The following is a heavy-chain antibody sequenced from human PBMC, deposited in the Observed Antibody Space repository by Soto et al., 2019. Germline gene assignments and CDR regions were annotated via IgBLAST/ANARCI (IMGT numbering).Heavy chain of an antibody. CDR2: ISYDGSNK. D-gene: IGHD3-22*01. Sequence: QVQLVESGGGVVQPGRSLRLSCAASGFTFSSYGMHWVRQAPGKGLEWVAVISYDGSNKYYADSMKGRFTISRDNSKNTLYLQMNSLRAEDTAVYYCAKDNYYDSSGHLEAWGQGTLVTVSS. J-gene: IGHJ4*02. V-gene: IGHV3-30*18. CDR1: GFTFSSYG. CDR3: AKDNYYDSSGHLEA.